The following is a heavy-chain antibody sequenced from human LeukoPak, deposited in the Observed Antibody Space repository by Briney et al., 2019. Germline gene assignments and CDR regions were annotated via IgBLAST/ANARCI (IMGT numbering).Heavy chain of an antibody. D-gene: IGHD5-12*01. V-gene: IGHV3-23*01. Sequence: PGGTLRLSCAASGFTFGSHGMNWVRQAPGKGLEWVSGISGSGGRTYYADSVKGRFTISRDNSNHMLYLQMNSLIAEDTAIYYCAKDDDWLRFEHWGRGTPVSVSS. CDR2: ISGSGGRT. CDR1: GFTFGSHG. CDR3: AKDDDWLRFEH. J-gene: IGHJ4*02.